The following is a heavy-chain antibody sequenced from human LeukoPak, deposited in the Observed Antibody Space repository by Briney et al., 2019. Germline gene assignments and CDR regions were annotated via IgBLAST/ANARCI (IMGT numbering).Heavy chain of an antibody. V-gene: IGHV1-46*01. CDR2: INPSGGIT. Sequence: RASVKVSCKASGYTFTSYDINWVRQATGQGLEWMGIINPSGGITSYAQKFQGRVTMTRDMSTSTVYMELSSLRSEDTAVYYCARDHKVYSSGWYGGYWGQGTLVTVSS. CDR1: GYTFTSYD. D-gene: IGHD6-19*01. J-gene: IGHJ4*02. CDR3: ARDHKVYSSGWYGGY.